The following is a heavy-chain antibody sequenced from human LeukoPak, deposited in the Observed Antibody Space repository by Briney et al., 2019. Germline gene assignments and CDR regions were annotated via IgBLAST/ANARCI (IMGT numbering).Heavy chain of an antibody. D-gene: IGHD3-9*01. CDR2: IWYDGSNK. J-gene: IGHJ4*02. CDR1: GFTFSSYG. V-gene: IGHV3-33*01. Sequence: GGSLRLSCAASGFTFSSYGMHWVRQAPGKGLEWVAVIWYDGSNKYYADSVKGRFTISRDNSKNTLYLQMNSLRAEDTAVYYCARDSSGYDILTGHENNHFDYWGQGTLVTVSS. CDR3: ARDSSGYDILTGHENNHFDY.